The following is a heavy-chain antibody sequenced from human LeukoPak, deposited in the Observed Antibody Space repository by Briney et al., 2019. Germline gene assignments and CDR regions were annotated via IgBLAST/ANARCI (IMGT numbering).Heavy chain of an antibody. V-gene: IGHV3-23*01. CDR2: ISGSGGRS. CDR1: GFTFSSHW. D-gene: IGHD3-16*02. Sequence: PGGSLRLSCAASGFTFSSHWMSWVRQAPGKGLEWVSTISGSGGRSFYADSVKGRFTLSRDNSKNTLYLQMNSLRAEDTALYYCAAQKRGNYRPYYFDYWGQGTLVTVSS. J-gene: IGHJ4*02. CDR3: AAQKRGNYRPYYFDY.